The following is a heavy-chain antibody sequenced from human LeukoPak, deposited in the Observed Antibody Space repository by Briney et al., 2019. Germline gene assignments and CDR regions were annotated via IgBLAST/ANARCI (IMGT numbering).Heavy chain of an antibody. Sequence: GGSLRLSCTSSGFTFNNYGMHWVRRGPGKGLEWVALIRYDGSYTYYADSVKGRFTISRDNSKNTLYLQMNDLRVEDTAVYYCAKVPSLAVASTSMDYWGQGNLVTVSS. V-gene: IGHV3-30*02. D-gene: IGHD6-19*01. CDR3: AKVPSLAVASTSMDY. CDR2: IRYDGSYT. CDR1: GFTFNNYG. J-gene: IGHJ4*02.